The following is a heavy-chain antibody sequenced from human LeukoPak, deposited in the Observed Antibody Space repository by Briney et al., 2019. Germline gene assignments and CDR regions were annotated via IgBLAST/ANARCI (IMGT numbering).Heavy chain of an antibody. Sequence: SETLSLTCNVSGYSISRGYDWGWLRQPPGQGLEWIGSVHHTGSTYYNPSLRSRVSISVDKSTNHISLEVTSVTAADTAVYYCARDWGFGDSEDWFDPWGQGTLVTVSS. D-gene: IGHD3-10*01. V-gene: IGHV4-38-2*02. CDR2: VHHTGST. J-gene: IGHJ5*02. CDR3: ARDWGFGDSEDWFDP. CDR1: GYSISRGYD.